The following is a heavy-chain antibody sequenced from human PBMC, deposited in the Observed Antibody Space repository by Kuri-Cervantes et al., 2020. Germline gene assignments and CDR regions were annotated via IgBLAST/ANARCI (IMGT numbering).Heavy chain of an antibody. CDR1: GGSISSSSYY. CDR2: IYYSGST. D-gene: IGHD2-2*01. V-gene: IGHV4-39*07. CDR3: ARDPGYAHFDY. J-gene: IGHJ4*02. Sequence: GSLRLSCTVSGGSISSSSYYWGWSRQPPGKGLEWIGSIYYSGSTYYNPSLKSRVTISVDTSKNQFSLKLSSATAADTAVYYCARDPGYAHFDYWGQGTLVTVSS.